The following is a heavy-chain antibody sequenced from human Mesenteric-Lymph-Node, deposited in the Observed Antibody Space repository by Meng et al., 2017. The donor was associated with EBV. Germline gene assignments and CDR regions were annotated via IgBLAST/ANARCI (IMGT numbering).Heavy chain of an antibody. V-gene: IGHV4-34*01. J-gene: IGHJ4*02. CDR3: ARGLHQFDSSGYWYYFDY. CDR2: INLSGST. D-gene: IGHD3-22*01. CDR1: GGSFSGYY. Sequence: QVRAQQGGAGILKPSETLSLPCAGYGGSFSGYYWNWIRQPPGKGLEWIGDINLSGSTNYNPSLKSRVTISVDTSKNQLSLNLSSVTAADTAVYYCARGLHQFDSSGYWYYFDYWGQGTLVTVSS.